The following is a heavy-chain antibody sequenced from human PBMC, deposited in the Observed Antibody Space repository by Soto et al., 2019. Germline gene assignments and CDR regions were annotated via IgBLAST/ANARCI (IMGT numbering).Heavy chain of an antibody. CDR3: SRDLCDSSCYYFDY. CDR1: GYTFTSYH. Sequence: QVQLVQSGAEVKKPGASVKVSCKASGYTFTSYHMHWVRPAPGQCLEWMGIINPSGGSTSYAQKCQGRVTITRETSTSTVYLELSSLRSEDTAVYYCSRDLCDSSCYYFDYWGQGTLVTVSS. J-gene: IGHJ4*02. CDR2: INPSGGST. V-gene: IGHV1-46*03. D-gene: IGHD3-22*01.